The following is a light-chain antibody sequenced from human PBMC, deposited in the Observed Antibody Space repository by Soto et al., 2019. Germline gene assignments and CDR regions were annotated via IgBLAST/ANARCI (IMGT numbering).Light chain of an antibody. Sequence: QSVLTQPASVSGSPGQSITISCTGTSSDVGAYNHVSWYQQHPGKAPKLMISEVSNRPSGVSDRFSGSKSGNTASLTISGLQAGDEADYYCISYTTSATWVFGGGTQLTVL. J-gene: IGLJ7*01. CDR3: ISYTTSATWV. CDR1: SSDVGAYNH. V-gene: IGLV2-14*01. CDR2: EVS.